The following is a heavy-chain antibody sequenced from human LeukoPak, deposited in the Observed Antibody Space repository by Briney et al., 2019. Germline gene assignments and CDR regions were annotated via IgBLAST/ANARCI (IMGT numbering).Heavy chain of an antibody. D-gene: IGHD3-9*01. CDR3: ARGAFYDILTGYYDSARSQNAYNWFDP. CDR1: GYTFTSYD. Sequence: ASVKVSCKTSGYTFTSYDLNWVRQATGQGLEWMGWVNPNSGNTGYAQKFQGRVTMTRDTSISTAYMELSRLRSDDTAVYYCARGAFYDILTGYYDSARSQNAYNWFDPWGQGTLVTVSS. V-gene: IGHV1-8*01. J-gene: IGHJ5*02. CDR2: VNPNSGNT.